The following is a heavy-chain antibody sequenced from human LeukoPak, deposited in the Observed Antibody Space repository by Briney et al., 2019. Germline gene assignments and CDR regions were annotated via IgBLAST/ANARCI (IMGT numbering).Heavy chain of an antibody. Sequence: SETLSLTCTVSGGSISSYYWSWIRQPPGKGLEWIGYIYYSGSTNYNPSLKSRVTISVDTSKNQFSLKLSSVTAADTAVYYCARGDYGAPDWAFDIWGQETMVTVSS. V-gene: IGHV4-59*01. CDR2: IYYSGST. J-gene: IGHJ3*02. CDR3: ARGDYGAPDWAFDI. D-gene: IGHD4-17*01. CDR1: GGSISSYY.